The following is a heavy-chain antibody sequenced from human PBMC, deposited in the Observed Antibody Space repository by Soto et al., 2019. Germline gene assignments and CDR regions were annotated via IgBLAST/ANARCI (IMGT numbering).Heavy chain of an antibody. D-gene: IGHD2-2*01. J-gene: IGHJ5*02. CDR2: ISTYNGNT. Sequence: SLKVSCKASGYTFTTFGISWVRQAPGQGLEWMGWISTYNGNTNYAQKVQGRLTMTTDTSTSTAYMELRSLTSDDTAVYYCARAFCSSSSCDNWFDPWGQGTLVTGSS. V-gene: IGHV1-18*01. CDR3: ARAFCSSSSCDNWFDP. CDR1: GYTFTTFG.